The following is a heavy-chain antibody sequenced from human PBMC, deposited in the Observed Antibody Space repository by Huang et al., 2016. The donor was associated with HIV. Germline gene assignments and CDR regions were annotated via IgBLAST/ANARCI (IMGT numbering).Heavy chain of an antibody. CDR1: TFRFGAYW. CDR3: ATKTAAMDI. V-gene: IGHV3-7*01. D-gene: IGHD1-7*01. CDR2: IKQDESEK. Sequence: VESGGRLVQPGGSIRLSCVGSTFRFGAYWMSWVRQSAGKGLEWVANIKQDESEKYYVESVKGRFNISRDNAKKVLFLEMNNVRVEDTATYYCATKTAAMDIWGQGTTVTVS. J-gene: IGHJ6*02.